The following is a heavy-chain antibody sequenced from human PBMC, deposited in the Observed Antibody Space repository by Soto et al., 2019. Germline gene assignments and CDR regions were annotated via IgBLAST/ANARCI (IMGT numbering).Heavy chain of an antibody. D-gene: IGHD3-22*01. J-gene: IGHJ5*02. Sequence: SETLSLTCTVSGGSISSYYWSWIRQPPGKGLGWIGYIYYSGSTNYNPSLKSRVTISVDTSKNQFSLKLSSVTAADTAVYYCARDAARNYYDSSGPDWFDPWGQGTLVTVSS. V-gene: IGHV4-59*01. CDR1: GGSISSYY. CDR2: IYYSGST. CDR3: ARDAARNYYDSSGPDWFDP.